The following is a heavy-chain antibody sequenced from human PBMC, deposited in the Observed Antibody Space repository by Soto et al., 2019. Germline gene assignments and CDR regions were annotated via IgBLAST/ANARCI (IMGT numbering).Heavy chain of an antibody. CDR1: GGTFSSYA. Sequence: QVQLVQSGAEVKKPGSSVKVSCKASGGTFSSYAISWVRQAPGQGLEWMGGIIPIFGTANYAQKFQRRVTSAAAESTSTAYKELGSPRSEDTAVYYYARDPSTVTRNWFAPWGQGTLVTVSS. V-gene: IGHV1-69*12. J-gene: IGHJ5*02. D-gene: IGHD2-21*02. CDR3: ARDPSTVTRNWFAP. CDR2: IIPIFGTA.